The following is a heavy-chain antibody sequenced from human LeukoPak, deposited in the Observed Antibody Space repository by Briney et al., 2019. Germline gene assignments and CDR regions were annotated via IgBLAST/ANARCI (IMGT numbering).Heavy chain of an antibody. V-gene: IGHV3-23*01. Sequence: PGGSLRLSCAASAFTFSNYGVSWVRQAPGKGPEWVSTISVRSGSTYYADSVKGRFTVSRDSSKNTLYLQMNSLRAEDTAVYHCARVLGHVDPFDIWGPGTMASVSS. J-gene: IGHJ3*02. CDR3: ARVLGHVDPFDI. CDR1: AFTFSNYG. CDR2: ISVRSGST.